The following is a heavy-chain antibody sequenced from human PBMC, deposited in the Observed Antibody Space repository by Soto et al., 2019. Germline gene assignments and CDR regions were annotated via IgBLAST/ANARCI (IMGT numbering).Heavy chain of an antibody. Sequence: EASVKVSCKASGYTFTGYYMHWVRQAPGQGLEWMGWINPNSGGTNYAQKFQGRVTMTRDTSISTAYMELSRLRSADTAVYYCARVLGGATPFFVYWGQGTLVTVSS. J-gene: IGHJ4*02. CDR1: GYTFTGYY. CDR3: ARVLGGATPFFVY. D-gene: IGHD1-26*01. CDR2: INPNSGGT. V-gene: IGHV1-2*02.